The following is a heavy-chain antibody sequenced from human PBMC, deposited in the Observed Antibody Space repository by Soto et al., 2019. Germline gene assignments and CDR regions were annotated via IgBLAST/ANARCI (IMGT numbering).Heavy chain of an antibody. D-gene: IGHD3-3*01. V-gene: IGHV3-23*01. J-gene: IGHJ6*03. CDR2: ISGSGGST. CDR1: GFTFSSYA. Sequence: QPGGSLKLSCAASGFTFSSYAMSWVRQAPGKGLEWVSAISGSGGSTYYADSVKGRFTISGDNSKNTLYLQMNSLRAEDTAVYYCAKDGYYDFWSGYYRGYYYYMDVWGKGTTVTVSS. CDR3: AKDGYYDFWSGYYRGYYYYMDV.